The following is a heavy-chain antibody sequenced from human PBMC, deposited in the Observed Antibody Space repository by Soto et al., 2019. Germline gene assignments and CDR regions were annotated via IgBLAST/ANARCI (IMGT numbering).Heavy chain of an antibody. V-gene: IGHV3-23*01. CDR2: ISGSGGST. Sequence: GGSLRLSCAASGFTSSSYAMSWVRQAPGKGLEWVSAISGSGGSTYYADSVKGRFTISRDNSKNTLYLQMNSLRAEDTAVYYCAKAPEYSSSWYVTRYFDLWGRGTLVTVSS. J-gene: IGHJ2*01. D-gene: IGHD6-13*01. CDR1: GFTSSSYA. CDR3: AKAPEYSSSWYVTRYFDL.